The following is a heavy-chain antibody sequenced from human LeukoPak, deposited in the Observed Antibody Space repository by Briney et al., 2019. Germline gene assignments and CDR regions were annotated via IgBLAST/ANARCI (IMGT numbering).Heavy chain of an antibody. CDR3: ARDYDILTGYCRMDV. V-gene: IGHV3-7*01. Sequence: GGSLRLSCAASGFTFSSYWMSWVRQAPGKGLEWVANIKQDGSEKYYVDSVKGRFTISRDNAKNSLYLQMNSLRAEDTAEYYCARDYDILTGYCRMDVWGQGTTVTVSS. CDR1: GFTFSSYW. CDR2: IKQDGSEK. D-gene: IGHD3-9*01. J-gene: IGHJ6*02.